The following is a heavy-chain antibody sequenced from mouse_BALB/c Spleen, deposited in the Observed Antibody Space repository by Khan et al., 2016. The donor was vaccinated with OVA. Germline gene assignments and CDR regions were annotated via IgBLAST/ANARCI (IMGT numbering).Heavy chain of an antibody. D-gene: IGHD1-1*02. Sequence: EVELVESGGGLVEPGGSLKLSCAASAFTFSSFVMSWVRQTLEKRLEWVATISSAATYTYYPDSIKGRFTISRDNAKNTLYLHMNSLRSDDTAIYYCTNGNYGWFAYWGLGTLVTVST. V-gene: IGHV5-9-1*01. CDR1: AFTFSSFV. J-gene: IGHJ3*01. CDR3: TNGNYGWFAY. CDR2: ISSAATYT.